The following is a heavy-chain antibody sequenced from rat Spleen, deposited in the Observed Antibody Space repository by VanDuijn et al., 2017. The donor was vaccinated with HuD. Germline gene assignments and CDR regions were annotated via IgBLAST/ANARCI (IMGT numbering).Heavy chain of an antibody. J-gene: IGHJ1*01. Sequence: EVQLVESDGGLVQPGRSLKLSCVASGFTFNDCYMAWVRQAPTKGLEWVATISYDGSSTYYRDPVKGRFTISRDNAKSTLYLQMDSLRSEDTATYYCARQGYLRDWYFDFWGPGTMVAVSS. CDR3: ARQGYLRDWYFDF. CDR2: ISYDGSST. V-gene: IGHV5-29*01. CDR1: GFTFNDCY. D-gene: IGHD2-7*01.